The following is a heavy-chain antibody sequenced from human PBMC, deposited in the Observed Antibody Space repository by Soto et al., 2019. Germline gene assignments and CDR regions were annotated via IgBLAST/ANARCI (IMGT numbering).Heavy chain of an antibody. Sequence: QLQLQESGPGLVKPSETLSLTCTVSGGSISSSSYYWGWIRQPPGKGLEWIGSIYYSGSTYYNPSLKSRVNISVDTSKNQFSLKLSSVTAADTAVYYCARQGGYSGYDLGYWGQGTLVTVSS. V-gene: IGHV4-39*01. CDR1: GGSISSSSYY. CDR3: ARQGGYSGYDLGY. J-gene: IGHJ4*02. D-gene: IGHD5-12*01. CDR2: IYYSGST.